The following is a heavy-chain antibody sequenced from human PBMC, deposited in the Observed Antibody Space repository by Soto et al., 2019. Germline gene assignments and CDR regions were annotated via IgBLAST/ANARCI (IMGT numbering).Heavy chain of an antibody. CDR3: AKEGTSGLYYFDY. CDR1: GFTFDDYG. D-gene: IGHD6-19*01. J-gene: IGHJ4*02. V-gene: IGHV3-20*04. Sequence: PGGSLRLSCAASGFTFDDYGMSWVRQAPGKGLEWVSGINWNGGSTGYADSVKGRFTISRDNSKNTLYLQMNSLRAGDSAIYYCAKEGTSGLYYFDYWGQGTLVTVSS. CDR2: INWNGGST.